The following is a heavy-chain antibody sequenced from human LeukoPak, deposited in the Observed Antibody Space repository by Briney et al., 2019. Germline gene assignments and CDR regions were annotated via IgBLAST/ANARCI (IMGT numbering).Heavy chain of an antibody. CDR3: ARDQEGIDY. CDR2: IYPRDGST. CDR1: GYTFTSNY. J-gene: IGHJ4*02. Sequence: ASVKVSCKASGYTFTSNYVHWVRQAPGQGLEWVGMIYPRDGSTSYAQKFQGRVIVSRDTSTSTVHMELSGLRSEDTAVYYCARDQEGIDYWGQGTLVTVSS. V-gene: IGHV1-46*01.